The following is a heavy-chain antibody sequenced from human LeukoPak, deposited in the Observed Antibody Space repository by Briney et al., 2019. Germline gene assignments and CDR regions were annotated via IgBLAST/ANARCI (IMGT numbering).Heavy chain of an antibody. D-gene: IGHD5-24*01. CDR2: MNPNSGNT. CDR1: GYTFTSYD. V-gene: IGHV1-8*01. J-gene: IGHJ4*02. Sequence: GASVKVSCKASGYTFTSYDINWVRQATGQGRAWMGWMNPNSGNTGYAQKFQGRVTMTRNTSISTAYMELSSLRSEHTAVYYCARGLEMATTNAYWGQGTLVTVSS. CDR3: ARGLEMATTNAY.